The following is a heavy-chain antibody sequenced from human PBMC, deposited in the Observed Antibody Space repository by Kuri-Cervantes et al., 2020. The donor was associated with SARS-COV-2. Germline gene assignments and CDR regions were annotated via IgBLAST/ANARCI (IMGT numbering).Heavy chain of an antibody. J-gene: IGHJ3*02. CDR2: IIPIFGTA. CDR3: ATALRIVVVPAANLGVDAFDI. CDR1: GYTFTSYG. V-gene: IGHV1-69*13. Sequence: SVKVSCKASGYTFTSYGISWVRQAPGQGLEWMGRIIPIFGTANYAQKFQGRVTITADESTSTAYMELSSLRSEDTAGYYCATALRIVVVPAANLGVDAFDIWGQGTMVTVSS. D-gene: IGHD2-2*01.